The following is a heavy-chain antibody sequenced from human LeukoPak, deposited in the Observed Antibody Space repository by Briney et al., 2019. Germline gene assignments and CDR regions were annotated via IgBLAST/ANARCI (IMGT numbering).Heavy chain of an antibody. CDR2: IYYNGDT. D-gene: IGHD6-13*01. Sequence: SETLSLTCSVSGGSISSGDYYWSWVRQSPEKGLEWIGYIYYNGDTDYNPSLKSRVTISRDTSKKEISLTLRPVTAADTAVYYCATHHISSSWPFDYWGQGTLVTVSS. CDR1: GGSISSGDYY. V-gene: IGHV4-30-4*01. CDR3: ATHHISSSWPFDY. J-gene: IGHJ4*02.